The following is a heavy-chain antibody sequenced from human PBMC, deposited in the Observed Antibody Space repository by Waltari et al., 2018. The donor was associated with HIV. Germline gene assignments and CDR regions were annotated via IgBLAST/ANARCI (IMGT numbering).Heavy chain of an antibody. CDR1: GFSVSTYD. J-gene: IGHJ3*02. CDR3: ARVHDFWSGYCCHAFDI. CDR2: LRTAGNT. D-gene: IGHD3-3*01. V-gene: IGHV3-53*01. Sequence: EVQLVESGGGLIQPGGSLRLSCAAYGFSVSTYDMPWVRQAPGKGLEFVSVLRTAGNTYYADSVKGRFTMSRDSSKNCLYLQMNSLGAEDTAVYYCARVHDFWSGYCCHAFDIWGQGTMVTVSS.